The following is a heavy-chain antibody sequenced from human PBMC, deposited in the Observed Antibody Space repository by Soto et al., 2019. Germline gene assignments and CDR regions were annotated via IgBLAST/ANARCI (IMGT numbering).Heavy chain of an antibody. D-gene: IGHD4-17*01. CDR1: GFSLSNARMG. CDR2: IFSNDEK. Sequence: QVTLKESGPVLVKPTETLTLTCTVSGFSLSNARMGVSWIRQPPGKALEWLAHIFSNDEKSYSTSLKSRLTVSKDTSKSQVVLNMTNMDTVDTATYYCARVDYGDYYFDYWGQGTLVTVSS. J-gene: IGHJ4*02. V-gene: IGHV2-26*01. CDR3: ARVDYGDYYFDY.